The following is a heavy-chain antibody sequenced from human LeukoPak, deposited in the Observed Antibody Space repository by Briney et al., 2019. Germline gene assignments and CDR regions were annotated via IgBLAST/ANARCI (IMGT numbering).Heavy chain of an antibody. CDR2: IYYSGST. J-gene: IGHJ6*02. CDR3: AREGYSYGPYYYYGMDV. CDR1: GGSISSYY. D-gene: IGHD5-18*01. V-gene: IGHV4-59*12. Sequence: SETLSLTCTVSGGSISSYYWSWIRQPPGKGLEWVGYIYYSGSTYYNPSLKSRVTISVDTSKNQFSLKLSSVTAADTAVYYCAREGYSYGPYYYYGMDVWGQGTTVTVSS.